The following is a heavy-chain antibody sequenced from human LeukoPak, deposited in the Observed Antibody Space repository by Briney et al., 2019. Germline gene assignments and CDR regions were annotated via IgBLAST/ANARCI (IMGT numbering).Heavy chain of an antibody. D-gene: IGHD3-16*01. Sequence: SETLSLTCTVSGGSISSYYWSWIRQPAGKGLEWIGRIYTSGTTNYNPSLKSRVTMSVDTSKNQFSLKLSSVTAADTAVYYCARSAVDLLRLGYYYYGMDVWGQGTTVTVSS. V-gene: IGHV4-4*07. J-gene: IGHJ6*02. CDR1: GGSISSYY. CDR3: ARSAVDLLRLGYYYYGMDV. CDR2: IYTSGTT.